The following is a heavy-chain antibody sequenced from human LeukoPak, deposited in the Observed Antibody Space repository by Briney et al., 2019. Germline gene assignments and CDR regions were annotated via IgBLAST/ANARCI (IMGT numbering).Heavy chain of an antibody. CDR2: ISYDGSNK. CDR1: GFTFSSYA. CDR3: ARDALPHRTGDAFDT. Sequence: GGSLRLSCVASGFTFSSYAMSWVRQAPGKGLEWVAVISYDGSNKYYADSVKGRFTISRDNSKNTLYLQMNSLRAEDTAVYYCARDALPHRTGDAFDTWGQGTMVTVSS. D-gene: IGHD1-14*01. J-gene: IGHJ3*02. V-gene: IGHV3-30-3*01.